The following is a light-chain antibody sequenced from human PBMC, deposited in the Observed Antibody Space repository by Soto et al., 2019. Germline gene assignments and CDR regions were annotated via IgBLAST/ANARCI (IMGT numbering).Light chain of an antibody. CDR2: DAS. V-gene: IGKV3-11*01. CDR1: QTVSTY. CDR3: QQRSNWPRVT. Sequence: EIVLTQSPATLSLSPGERATLSCRASQTVSTYLACYQQKLGQAPRLLIYDASNRATGIPARFSGSGSGTDFTLPIISREPEEFAVYYCQQRSNWPRVTFGPGTKVDIK. J-gene: IGKJ3*01.